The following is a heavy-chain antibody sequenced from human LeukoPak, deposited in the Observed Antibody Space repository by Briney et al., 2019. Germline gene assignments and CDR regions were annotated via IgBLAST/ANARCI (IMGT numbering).Heavy chain of an antibody. Sequence: SETLSLTCTVSGGSISSYYWSWIRQPPGEGLEWIGYISNSGSTNYNPSLKSRVTISVDRSKNQFSLKLSSVTAADTAVYYCARVFGVRGVIGRFDPWGQGTLVTVSS. CDR1: GGSISSYY. D-gene: IGHD3-10*01. CDR2: ISNSGST. V-gene: IGHV4-59*12. CDR3: ARVFGVRGVIGRFDP. J-gene: IGHJ5*02.